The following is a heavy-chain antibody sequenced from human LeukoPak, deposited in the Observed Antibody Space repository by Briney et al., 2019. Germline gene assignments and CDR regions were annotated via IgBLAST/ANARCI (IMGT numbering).Heavy chain of an antibody. D-gene: IGHD1-26*01. Sequence: PSETLSLTCTVSGYSISTGYYWGWIRQPPGKGLEWVGTFYHSGSTYYNPSLKSRVTISVDTSKNQFSLKLRSVTAADTAVYYCARGGGSYYFDYWGQGTLVTVSP. CDR3: ARGGGSYYFDY. J-gene: IGHJ4*02. CDR2: FYHSGST. V-gene: IGHV4-38-2*02. CDR1: GYSISTGYY.